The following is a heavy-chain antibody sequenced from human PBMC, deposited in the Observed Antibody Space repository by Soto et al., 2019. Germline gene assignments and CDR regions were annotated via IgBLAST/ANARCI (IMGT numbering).Heavy chain of an antibody. J-gene: IGHJ6*03. CDR1: GGSFSGYY. D-gene: IGHD3-9*01. CDR3: ARVGRELRYFGLFYYMDV. CDR2: INHSGST. Sequence: SETLSLTCAVYGGSFSGYYWSWIRQPPGKGLEWIGEINHSGSTNYNPSLKSRVTISVDTSKNQFSLKLSSATAADTAVYYCARVGRELRYFGLFYYMDVWGKGTTVTVSS. V-gene: IGHV4-34*01.